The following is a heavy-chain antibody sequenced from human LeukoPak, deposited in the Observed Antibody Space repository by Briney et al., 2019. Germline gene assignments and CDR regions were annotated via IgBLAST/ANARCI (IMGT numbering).Heavy chain of an antibody. D-gene: IGHD1-1*01. V-gene: IGHV1-69*06. CDR2: IMPVLDTG. J-gene: IGHJ6*04. Sequence: SVKVSCKASGGSFRRYAFAWVRQAPGQGLEWMGGIMPVLDTGSYAQGFQGRVTITADRSTSTAYMELRSLRPEDTALYYCAARDNGNDLLSYHVMDVWGNGTTVTVSS. CDR3: AARDNGNDLLSYHVMDV. CDR1: GGSFRRYA.